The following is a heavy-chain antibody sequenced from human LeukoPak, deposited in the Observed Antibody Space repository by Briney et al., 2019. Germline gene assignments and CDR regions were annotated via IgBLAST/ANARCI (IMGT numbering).Heavy chain of an antibody. CDR2: ISGSGGGT. V-gene: IGHV3-23*01. Sequence: GGSLRLSCAASGFTFSSYAMSWVRQAPGKGLEWVSAISGSGGGTYYADSVKGRFTISRDNSKNTLYLQMNSLRAEDTAVYYCAKSTYYYGSGTFDPWGQGTLVTVSS. J-gene: IGHJ5*02. CDR1: GFTFSSYA. D-gene: IGHD3-10*01. CDR3: AKSTYYYGSGTFDP.